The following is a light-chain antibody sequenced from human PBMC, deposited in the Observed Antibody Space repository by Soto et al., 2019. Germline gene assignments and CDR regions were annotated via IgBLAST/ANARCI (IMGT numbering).Light chain of an antibody. CDR3: SAYAGSSNV. CDR2: EVN. V-gene: IGLV2-8*02. J-gene: IGLJ1*01. CDR1: SGDVGGYNY. Sequence: QTVLTETPSASRSPGQSVAISCTGTSGDVGGYNYVSWYQQHPGKAPKLMIYEVNKRPSGVPDRFSGSKSGNTASLTVSGLQAEDEADYYCSAYAGSSNVFGTGTKVTVL.